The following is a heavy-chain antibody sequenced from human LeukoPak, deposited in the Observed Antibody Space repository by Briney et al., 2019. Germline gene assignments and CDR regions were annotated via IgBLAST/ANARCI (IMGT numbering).Heavy chain of an antibody. V-gene: IGHV1-69*01. Sequence: SVKVSCKASGGTFSSYAISWVRQAPGQGLEWMGGIIPIFGTANYAQKFQGRVTITADESTSTAYMELSSLRSEDTAMYYCARDWNPLGLGGFDIWGQGTMVTVSS. CDR3: ARDWNPLGLGGFDI. CDR2: IIPIFGTA. D-gene: IGHD1-1*01. J-gene: IGHJ3*02. CDR1: GGTFSSYA.